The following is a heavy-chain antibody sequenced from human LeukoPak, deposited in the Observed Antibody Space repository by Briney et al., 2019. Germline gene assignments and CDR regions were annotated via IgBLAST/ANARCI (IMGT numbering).Heavy chain of an antibody. D-gene: IGHD5-18*01. J-gene: IGHJ4*02. CDR1: GFTFSSYG. V-gene: IGHV3-64*01. Sequence: QTGGSLRLSCAASGFTFSSYGMHWVRQAPGKGLEYVSAISSNGGSTYYANAVKGRFTISRDNSKNTLFLQMGSLRAEDMAVYYCAREGTAMVTKLDYWGQGTLVTVSS. CDR2: ISSNGGST. CDR3: AREGTAMVTKLDY.